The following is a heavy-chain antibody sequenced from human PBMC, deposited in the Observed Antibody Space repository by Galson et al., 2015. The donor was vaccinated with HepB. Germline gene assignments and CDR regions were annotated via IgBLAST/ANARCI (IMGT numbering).Heavy chain of an antibody. D-gene: IGHD1-26*01. V-gene: IGHV1-18*01. CDR2: SRAYNGNT. CDR1: GYSFTNSG. J-gene: IGHJ4*02. CDR3: AKDIVVGTMFADY. Sequence: SVKVSCKASGYSFTNSGITCVRQAPVQGLECLRWSRAYNGNTNYAQKCQGRVTLTTYTSTNTAYMELRRLRSDDTAVYYCAKDIVVGTMFADYWGQETLVTVSS.